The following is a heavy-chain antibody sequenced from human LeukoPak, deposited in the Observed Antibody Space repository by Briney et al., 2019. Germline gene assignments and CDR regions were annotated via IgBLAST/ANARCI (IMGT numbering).Heavy chain of an antibody. CDR2: INPSGGST. D-gene: IGHD4-17*01. CDR1: GYTFTSYY. Sequence: GASVKVSCKASGYTFTSYYMHWVRQAPGQGLEWMGIINPSGGSTSYAQKFQGRVTMTRDMSTSTVYMELSSLRSEDTAVYYCARVRRNGDYDYWGQGTLVTVSS. CDR3: ARVRRNGDYDY. J-gene: IGHJ4*02. V-gene: IGHV1-46*01.